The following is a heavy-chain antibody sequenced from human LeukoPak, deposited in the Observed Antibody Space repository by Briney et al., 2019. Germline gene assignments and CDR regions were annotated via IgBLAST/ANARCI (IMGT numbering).Heavy chain of an antibody. Sequence: ASVKVSCRASGYTFTNYDITWIRQAPGQGLEWMGYITPYNGNTKYAQKLRGRVTMTTDTSTSTVYMELRSLRSDDTAVYYCAREASSGAYNDYWGQGTLVTVSS. J-gene: IGHJ4*02. V-gene: IGHV1-18*01. CDR2: ITPYNGNT. D-gene: IGHD1-26*01. CDR1: GYTFTNYD. CDR3: AREASSGAYNDY.